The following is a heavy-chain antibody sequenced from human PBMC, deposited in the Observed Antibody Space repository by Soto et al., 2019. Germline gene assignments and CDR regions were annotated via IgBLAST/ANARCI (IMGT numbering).Heavy chain of an antibody. Sequence: QVQLVESGGGLVKPGGSLRLSCAVSGFTFSDYYMTCIRHAPGKGLEWVSYISSSTSHTNYADSVKGRFTISRDNAKNSVFLQMNSLRAEDTAVYYCARGRGAAADYFDFWGQGTLVTVSS. CDR2: ISSSTSHT. V-gene: IGHV3-11*05. D-gene: IGHD6-13*01. CDR3: ARGRGAAADYFDF. CDR1: GFTFSDYY. J-gene: IGHJ4*02.